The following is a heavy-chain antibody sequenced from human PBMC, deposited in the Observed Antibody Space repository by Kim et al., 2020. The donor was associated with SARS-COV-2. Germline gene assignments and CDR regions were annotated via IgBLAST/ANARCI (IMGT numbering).Heavy chain of an antibody. Sequence: RFTISRDNAKNSLYLQMNSLRAEDTAVYYCAMRLVPPPEPRIAAAGTVGYWGQGTLVTVSS. CDR3: AMRLVPPPEPRIAAAGTVGY. D-gene: IGHD6-13*01. V-gene: IGHV3-11*06. J-gene: IGHJ4*02.